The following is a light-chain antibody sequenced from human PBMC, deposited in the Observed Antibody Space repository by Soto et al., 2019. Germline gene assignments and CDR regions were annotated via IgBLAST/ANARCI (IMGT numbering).Light chain of an antibody. CDR1: QDINNY. CDR2: AAS. V-gene: IGKV1-39*01. J-gene: IGKJ4*01. CDR3: QQSYRTPT. Sequence: DFQMTQSPSSLSASVGDRVTITCQASQDINNYLNWYQKKPGKVPKLLLYAASNLQSGVPSRFVGSGSGTDSTFTITSLQPEDFATYYCQQSYRTPTFGGGTKVDIK.